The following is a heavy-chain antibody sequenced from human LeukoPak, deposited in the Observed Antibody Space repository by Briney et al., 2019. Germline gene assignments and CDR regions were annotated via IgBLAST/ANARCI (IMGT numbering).Heavy chain of an antibody. V-gene: IGHV3-23*01. Sequence: GGSLRLSCAASGFTFSSYAMSWVRQAPGKGLEWVSAISGSGGSTYYADSVKGRFTISRDNSKNTLYLQMNSLRTEDTAVYYCAKYSSSWYVGYFDSWGQGTLVTVSS. J-gene: IGHJ4*02. CDR3: AKYSSSWYVGYFDS. CDR2: ISGSGGST. CDR1: GFTFSSYA. D-gene: IGHD6-13*01.